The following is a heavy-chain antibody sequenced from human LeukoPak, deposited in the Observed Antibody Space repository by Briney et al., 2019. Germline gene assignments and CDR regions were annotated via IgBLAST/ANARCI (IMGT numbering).Heavy chain of an antibody. D-gene: IGHD3-3*01. CDR2: ISWNSGSI. V-gene: IGHV3-9*01. CDR3: AKESRVRITIFGVVTPDYYYYMDV. CDR1: GFTFDDYA. Sequence: GGSLRLSCAASGFTFDDYAMHWVRQAPGKGLEWVSGISWNSGSIGYADSVKGRFTISRDNAKNTLYLQMNSLRAEDTAVYYCAKESRVRITIFGVVTPDYYYYMDVWGKGTTVTVSS. J-gene: IGHJ6*03.